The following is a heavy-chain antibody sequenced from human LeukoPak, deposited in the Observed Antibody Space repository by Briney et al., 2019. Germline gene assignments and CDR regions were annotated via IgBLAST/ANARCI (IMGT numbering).Heavy chain of an antibody. Sequence: GESLKISCKGSRYNFTSYWIGWVRQMPGKGLEWMGIIYPGDSDTRYSPSFQGQVTISADKSISTAYLQWSSLKASDTAMYYCARHWRYDSSGYPYRFDPWGQGTLVTVSS. V-gene: IGHV5-51*01. D-gene: IGHD3-22*01. J-gene: IGHJ5*02. CDR1: RYNFTSYW. CDR2: IYPGDSDT. CDR3: ARHWRYDSSGYPYRFDP.